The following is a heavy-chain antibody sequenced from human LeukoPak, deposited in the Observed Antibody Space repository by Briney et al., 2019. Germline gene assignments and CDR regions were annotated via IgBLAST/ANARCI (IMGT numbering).Heavy chain of an antibody. V-gene: IGHV3-23*01. CDR2: ISGSGGST. CDR1: GFTFSSYA. Sequence: GGSLRLSCAASGFTFSSYAMSWVRQAPGKGLEWVSAISGSGGSTYYADSVKGRFTISRDNSKNTLYLQMNSLRAEDTAVYYCAKAAHDGYSSSWYPNYYYMDVWGKGTTVTVSS. CDR3: AKAAHDGYSSSWYPNYYYMDV. D-gene: IGHD6-13*01. J-gene: IGHJ6*03.